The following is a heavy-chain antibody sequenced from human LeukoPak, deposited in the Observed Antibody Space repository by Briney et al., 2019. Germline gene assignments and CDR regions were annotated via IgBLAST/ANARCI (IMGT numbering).Heavy chain of an antibody. D-gene: IGHD3-22*01. Sequence: PGGSLRLSCVASGFIFRSYSMNWVRQAPGKGLEWVANIKQDGSEKYYVDSVKGRFIISRDNAKNSLYLQMNSLRAEDTAVYYCASSGYFLTSFDYWGQGMLVTVSS. J-gene: IGHJ4*02. CDR1: GFIFRSYS. V-gene: IGHV3-7*01. CDR3: ASSGYFLTSFDY. CDR2: IKQDGSEK.